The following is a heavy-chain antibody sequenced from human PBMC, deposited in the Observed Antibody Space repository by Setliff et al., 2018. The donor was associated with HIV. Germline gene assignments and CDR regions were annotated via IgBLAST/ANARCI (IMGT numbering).Heavy chain of an antibody. D-gene: IGHD6-6*01. V-gene: IGHV4-34*01. CDR2: INHSGST. CDR3: ATSGYSSSSGGDWFDP. CDR1: AGSFSDYY. J-gene: IGHJ5*02. Sequence: SSETLSLTCAVYAGSFSDYYWSWIRQPPGKGLEWIGEINHSGSTKYNQSLRSRLTISVDTSKNQFSLKLSSVTVADTAVYYCATSGYSSSSGGDWFDPWGQGTMVTVSS.